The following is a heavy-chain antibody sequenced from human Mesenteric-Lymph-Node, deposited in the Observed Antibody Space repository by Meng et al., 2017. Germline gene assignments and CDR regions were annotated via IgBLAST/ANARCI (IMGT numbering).Heavy chain of an antibody. CDR3: ARGGNFDP. V-gene: IGHV7-4-1*02. Sequence: QGKLVQSGSEVKKPGASVKVSCKASGYTFSTYTINWVRQAHGRGLEWMGRISTNTGTPTYTQGFTGRFVFSLDTSVSTAYLQISSLKAEDTAVYYCARGGNFDPWGQGTLVTVSS. CDR1: GYTFSTYT. CDR2: ISTNTGTP. D-gene: IGHD2/OR15-2a*01. J-gene: IGHJ5*02.